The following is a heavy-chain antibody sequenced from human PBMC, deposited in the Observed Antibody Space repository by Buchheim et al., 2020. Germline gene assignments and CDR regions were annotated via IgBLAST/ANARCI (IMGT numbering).Heavy chain of an antibody. V-gene: IGHV1-69*06. CDR1: EGTFNSYA. CDR3: AKDAVITRPQNTYYYYYMDV. Sequence: QVQLVQSGAEVKKPGSSVKVSCKGSEGTFNSYAISWVRQAPGQGLEWMGGIIPMFDTPNYAQKFQDRVTITADKSTSTVYMELSSLRSDDTAVYYCAKDAVITRPQNTYYYYYMDVWGKGTT. J-gene: IGHJ6*03. D-gene: IGHD3-16*01. CDR2: IIPMFDTP.